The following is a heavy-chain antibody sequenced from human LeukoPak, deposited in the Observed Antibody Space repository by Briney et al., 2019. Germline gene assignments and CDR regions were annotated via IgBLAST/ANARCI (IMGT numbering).Heavy chain of an antibody. CDR2: IFYSGDT. D-gene: IGHD3-16*01. V-gene: IGHV4-61*01. Sequence: PSETLSLTCTVSGYSISSGYYWGWIRQPPGRGLEWIGYIFYSGDTNYNPSLKSRVAMSLDTSKNQFSLRLNSVTAADTAVYYCARDQLGDAVDIWGQGTMVTVSS. CDR1: GYSISSGYY. J-gene: IGHJ3*02. CDR3: ARDQLGDAVDI.